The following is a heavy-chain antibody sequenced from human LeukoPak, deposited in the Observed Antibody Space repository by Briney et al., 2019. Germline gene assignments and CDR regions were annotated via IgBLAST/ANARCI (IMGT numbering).Heavy chain of an antibody. V-gene: IGHV4-59*02. Sequence: PSGTLSLTCTVSGGSVTAHYWTWVRQPPGKGLEWIGYVQNSGSTSYNPSLRSRVSMSVEASKNQILLTMKSVTAADPAVYFCARDRYASSPRKYYFYMDVWGRGTTVAVSS. CDR1: GGSVTAHY. CDR2: VQNSGST. CDR3: ARDRYASSPRKYYFYMDV. J-gene: IGHJ6*03. D-gene: IGHD6-6*01.